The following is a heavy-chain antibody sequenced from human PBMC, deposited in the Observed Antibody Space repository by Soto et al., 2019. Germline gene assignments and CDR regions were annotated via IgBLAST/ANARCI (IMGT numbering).Heavy chain of an antibody. D-gene: IGHD3-9*01. J-gene: IGHJ6*02. CDR2: ISSSSSYT. CDR3: ARDLAKVYYDIVTGYYNGAYYGMDV. CDR1: GFTFSDYY. Sequence: PGGSLRLSCAASGFTFSDYYMSWIRQAPGKGLEWVSYISSSSSYTNYADSVKGRFTISRDNAKNSLYLQMNSLRAEDTAVYYCARDLAKVYYDIVTGYYNGAYYGMDVWGQGSTVTVAS. V-gene: IGHV3-11*06.